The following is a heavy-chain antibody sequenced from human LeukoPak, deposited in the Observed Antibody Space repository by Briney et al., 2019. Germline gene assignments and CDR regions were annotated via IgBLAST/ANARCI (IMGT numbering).Heavy chain of an antibody. CDR3: AKTYARRIAAAGGY. Sequence: GGSLRLSCAASGFTFSSYSMNWVRQAPGKGLEWVSYISSSSSTIYYADSVKGRFTISRDNAKNSLYLQMNSLRAEDTAVYYCAKTYARRIAAAGGYWGQGTLVTVSS. CDR1: GFTFSSYS. CDR2: ISSSSSTI. D-gene: IGHD6-13*01. J-gene: IGHJ4*02. V-gene: IGHV3-48*01.